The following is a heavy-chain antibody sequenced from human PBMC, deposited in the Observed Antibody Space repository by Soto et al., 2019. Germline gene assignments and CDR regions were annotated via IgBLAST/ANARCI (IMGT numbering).Heavy chain of an antibody. CDR2: IITFVGKA. Sequence: QVQLVQSGPEVKKPGSSVKVSCKTSGGTLSSYSISWVRQAPGQGLEWVGRIITFVGKANVAQQFQGRVTITADRSTDTTYMELRRLTSDDTAVYYCARVTRGHDSGGNSMAVRGTGTTVTVSS. V-gene: IGHV1-69*08. D-gene: IGHD5-12*01. CDR1: GGTLSSYS. CDR3: ARVTRGHDSGGNSMAV. J-gene: IGHJ6*03.